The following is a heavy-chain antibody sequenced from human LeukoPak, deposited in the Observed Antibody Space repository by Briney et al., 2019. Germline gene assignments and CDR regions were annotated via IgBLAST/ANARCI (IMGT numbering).Heavy chain of an antibody. J-gene: IGHJ6*02. CDR2: INRSGST. Sequence: PSETLSLTCAVYGGSFSGYYWSWIRQPPGKGLEWIGEINRSGSTNYNPSLKSRVTISVDTSKNQFSLKLSSVTAADTAVYYCARARRGYSYGYEPHGKNYYYYGMDVWGQGTTVTVSS. CDR1: GGSFSGYY. V-gene: IGHV4-34*01. CDR3: ARARRGYSYGYEPHGKNYYYYGMDV. D-gene: IGHD5-18*01.